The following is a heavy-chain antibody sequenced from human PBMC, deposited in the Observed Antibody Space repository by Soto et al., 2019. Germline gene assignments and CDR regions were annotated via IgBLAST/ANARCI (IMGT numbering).Heavy chain of an antibody. V-gene: IGHV3-7*03. Sequence: GSLRLSCAASGFTFSSYWMSWARQGPGKGLEWVAGIKQDSSETYYVDSVKGRFTVYRDNAKKSLYLQMNTLRAEDTAVYYRVTDWGQLSGAWGQGVLVTVSS. D-gene: IGHD3-16*01. J-gene: IGHJ5*02. CDR1: GFTFSSYW. CDR3: VTDWGQLSGA. CDR2: IKQDSSET.